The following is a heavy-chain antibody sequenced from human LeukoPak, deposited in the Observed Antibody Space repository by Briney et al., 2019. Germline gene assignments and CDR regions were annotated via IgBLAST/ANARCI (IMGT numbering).Heavy chain of an antibody. CDR1: GYTFTGYY. J-gene: IGHJ3*02. D-gene: IGHD3-3*01. Sequence: ASVKVSCKASGYTFTGYYMHWVRQAPGQGPEWMGWITPNSGGTNYTQKFQGRVTMTRDTSISTAYMELSRLRSDDTAVYYCARTAQFGVVEDAFDIWGQGTMVTVSS. CDR3: ARTAQFGVVEDAFDI. CDR2: ITPNSGGT. V-gene: IGHV1-2*02.